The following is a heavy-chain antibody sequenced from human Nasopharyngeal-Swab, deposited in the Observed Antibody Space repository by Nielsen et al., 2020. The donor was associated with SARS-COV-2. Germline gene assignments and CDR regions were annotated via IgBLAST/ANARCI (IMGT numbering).Heavy chain of an antibody. Sequence: GSLRLSCTVSGGSISSYYWSWIRQPAGKGLEWIGRMYTSGSTTYNPSLKSRVTMSVDTSTNQLSLKLSSVTAADTAVYYCARGQATGLVVVTSSGYFDLWGRGTLVTVSS. CDR1: GGSISSYY. V-gene: IGHV4-4*07. J-gene: IGHJ2*01. CDR3: ARGQATGLVVVTSSGYFDL. CDR2: MYTSGST. D-gene: IGHD2-21*02.